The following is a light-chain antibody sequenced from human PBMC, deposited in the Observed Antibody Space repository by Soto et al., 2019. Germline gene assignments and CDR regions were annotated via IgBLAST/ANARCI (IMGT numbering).Light chain of an antibody. CDR2: WAS. J-gene: IGKJ3*01. CDR1: HSLFYSSNKKNI. Sequence: DIVMTQSPDSLAVSLGERATINCTSSHSLFYSSNKKNILAWYRQKPGQSPELLIYWASTRESGVPDRFSGSGSGTDFTLAVSSLQADDVAVYYCQQYFSTPFTFGPGTRVAIK. V-gene: IGKV4-1*01. CDR3: QQYFSTPFT.